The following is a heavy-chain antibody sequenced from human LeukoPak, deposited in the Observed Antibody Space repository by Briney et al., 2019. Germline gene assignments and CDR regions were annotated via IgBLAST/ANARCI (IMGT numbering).Heavy chain of an antibody. CDR3: ARDRTIFGVVISYNWFDP. J-gene: IGHJ5*02. D-gene: IGHD3-3*01. Sequence: MASETLSLTCTVSGGSISSYYWSWIRQPPGKGLEWIGYIYYSGSTNYNPSLKSRVTISVDTSKNQFSLKLSSVTAADTAVYYCARDRTIFGVVISYNWFDPWGQGTLVTVSS. V-gene: IGHV4-59*12. CDR1: GGSISSYY. CDR2: IYYSGST.